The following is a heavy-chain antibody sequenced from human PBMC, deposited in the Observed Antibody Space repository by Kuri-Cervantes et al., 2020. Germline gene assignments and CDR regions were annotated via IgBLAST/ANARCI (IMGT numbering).Heavy chain of an antibody. CDR1: GYTFTGYY. D-gene: IGHD2-21*02. CDR3: ARLRRVVTATGYFEN. CDR2: INPNSGGT. V-gene: IGHV1-2*02. Sequence: GESLKISCKASGYTFTGYYMHWVRQAPGQGLEWMGWINPNSGGTNYAQKFQGRVTMTRDTSISTAYLQWSSLKASDTAIYYCARLRRVVTATGYFENWGQGTLVTVSS. J-gene: IGHJ4*02.